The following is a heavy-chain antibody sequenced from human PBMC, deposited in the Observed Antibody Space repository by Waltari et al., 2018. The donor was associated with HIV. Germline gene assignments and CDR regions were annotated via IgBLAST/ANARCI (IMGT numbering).Heavy chain of an antibody. V-gene: IGHV3-33*01. CDR1: GFTFKNYA. J-gene: IGHJ4*02. CDR2: IWYDGSNK. Sequence: QVQLVESGGGVVQPGRSLRLSCAASGFTFKNYAMHWVRQAPGKGLGWVAVIWYDGSNKYYADSVKGRFTISRDNSKNRLYLQMNSLRAEDTAVYYCARDRGGSSSLVLDSWGQGTLVTVSS. D-gene: IGHD6-6*01. CDR3: ARDRGGSSSLVLDS.